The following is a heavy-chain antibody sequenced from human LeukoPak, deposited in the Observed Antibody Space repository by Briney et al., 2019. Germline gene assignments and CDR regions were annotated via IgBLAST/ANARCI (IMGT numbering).Heavy chain of an antibody. CDR3: ASTYGDYYNYYHYYMGV. J-gene: IGHJ6*03. CDR1: GGSFSGYY. CDR2: INHSGST. V-gene: IGHV4-34*01. D-gene: IGHD4-17*01. Sequence: SETLSLTCAVYGGSFSGYYWSWIRQPPGKGLEWIGEINHSGSTNYNPSLKSRVTISVDTSKNQFSLRLSSVTAADTAVYYCASTYGDYYNYYHYYMGVWGKGTTVAVSS.